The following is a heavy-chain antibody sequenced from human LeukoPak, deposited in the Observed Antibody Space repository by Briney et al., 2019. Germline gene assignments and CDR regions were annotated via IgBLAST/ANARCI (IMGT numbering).Heavy chain of an antibody. CDR3: ARDRYSSMWSVFEY. CDR2: IWYDGSTK. J-gene: IGHJ4*02. D-gene: IGHD6-13*01. V-gene: IGHV3-33*01. Sequence: GGSLRLSCAASGFTFSSFGIHWVRQSPGKGLEWVAVIWYDGSTKVYADSVKGRFTISRDNSRNTLYLQVNSLRAEDTAVYYCARDRYSSMWSVFEYWGQGALVTVSS. CDR1: GFTFSSFG.